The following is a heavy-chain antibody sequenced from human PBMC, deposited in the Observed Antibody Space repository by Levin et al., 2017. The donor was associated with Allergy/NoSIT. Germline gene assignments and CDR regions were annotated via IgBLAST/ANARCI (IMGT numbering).Heavy chain of an antibody. CDR3: ARVAGYSYGYYFDY. Sequence: SETLSLTCAVSGGSISSGGYSWSWIRQPPGKGLEWIGNIYLSGSTYYNPSLKSRVTISVDRSKNQFSLNLSSVSAADTAVYYCARVAGYSYGYYFDYWGQGTLVTVSS. D-gene: IGHD5-18*01. J-gene: IGHJ4*02. CDR1: GGSISSGGYS. CDR2: IYLSGST. V-gene: IGHV4-30-2*01.